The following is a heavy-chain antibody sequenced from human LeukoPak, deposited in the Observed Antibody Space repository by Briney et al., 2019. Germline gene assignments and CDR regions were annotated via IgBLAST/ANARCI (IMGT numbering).Heavy chain of an antibody. CDR2: ISGSGGST. V-gene: IGHV3-23*01. J-gene: IGHJ4*02. Sequence: QPGGSLRLSCAASGFTFSSYAMSWVRQAPGKGLEWVSAISGSGGSTYYADSVKGRFTISRDNSKNTLYLQMNSLRAEDTAVYYCAKYYDFWSGYYNDYWGQGTLVTVSS. CDR1: GFTFSSYA. D-gene: IGHD3-3*01. CDR3: AKYYDFWSGYYNDY.